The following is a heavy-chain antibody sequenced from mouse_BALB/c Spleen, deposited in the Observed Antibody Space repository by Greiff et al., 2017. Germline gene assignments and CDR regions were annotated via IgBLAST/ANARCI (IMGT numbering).Heavy chain of an antibody. CDR1: GFSLTSYG. CDR2: IWAGGST. V-gene: IGHV2-9*02. Sequence: VMLVESGPGLVAPSQSLSITCTVSGFSLTSYGVHWVRQPPGKGLEWLGVIWAGGSTNYNSALMSRLSISKDNSKSQVFLKMNSLQTDDTAMYYCARAYYRYDGDAMDYWGQGTSVTVSS. J-gene: IGHJ4*01. D-gene: IGHD2-14*01. CDR3: ARAYYRYDGDAMDY.